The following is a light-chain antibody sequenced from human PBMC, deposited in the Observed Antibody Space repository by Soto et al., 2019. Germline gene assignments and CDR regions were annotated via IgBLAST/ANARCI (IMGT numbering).Light chain of an antibody. CDR1: NIGSKS. J-gene: IGLJ3*02. CDR3: QVWDSSSDPWV. V-gene: IGLV3-21*04. CDR2: YDS. Sequence: SYELTQPPSVSVAPGETARITCGGNNIGSKSVHWYQQKPGQAPVLVIYYDSDRPSGIPERFSGSKSGNTATLTISRVEAGDEADYYCQVWDSSSDPWVFGGGTKLTVL.